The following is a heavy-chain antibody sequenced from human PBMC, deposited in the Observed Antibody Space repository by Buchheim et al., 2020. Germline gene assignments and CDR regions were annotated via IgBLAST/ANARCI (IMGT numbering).Heavy chain of an antibody. CDR1: GYTFTSYD. J-gene: IGHJ6*02. V-gene: IGHV1-2*04. Sequence: QVQLVQSGAEVKKPGASVKVSCKASGYTFTSYDINWVRQATGQGLEWMGWMNPNSGGTNYAQKFQGWVTMTRDTSISTAYMELSRLRSDDTAVYYCARALSSSTSLLLSYYYGMDVWGQGTT. D-gene: IGHD2-2*01. CDR2: MNPNSGGT. CDR3: ARALSSSTSLLLSYYYGMDV.